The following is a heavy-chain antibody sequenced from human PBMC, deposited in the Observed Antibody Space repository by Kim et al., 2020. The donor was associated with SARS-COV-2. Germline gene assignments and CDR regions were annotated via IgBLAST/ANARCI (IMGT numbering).Heavy chain of an antibody. CDR3: ARPRVERQSDAFDI. Sequence: PSFQGQVTTSADKSISTAYLQWSSLKASDTAMYYCARPRVERQSDAFDIWGQGTMVTVSS. J-gene: IGHJ3*02. D-gene: IGHD1-1*01. V-gene: IGHV5-51*01.